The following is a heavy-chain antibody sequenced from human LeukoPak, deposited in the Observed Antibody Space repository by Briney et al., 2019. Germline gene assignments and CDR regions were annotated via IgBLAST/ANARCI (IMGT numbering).Heavy chain of an antibody. J-gene: IGHJ4*02. CDR2: ISSSSSTI. CDR3: ARETSGWYPYYFDY. D-gene: IGHD6-19*01. CDR1: GFTFSSYS. V-gene: IGHV3-48*02. Sequence: GGSLRLSCAASGFTFSSYSMNWVRQAPGKGLGWVSYISSSSSTIYYADSVKGRFTISRGNAKNSLYLQMNSLRDEDTAVYYCARETSGWYPYYFDYWGQGTLVTVSS.